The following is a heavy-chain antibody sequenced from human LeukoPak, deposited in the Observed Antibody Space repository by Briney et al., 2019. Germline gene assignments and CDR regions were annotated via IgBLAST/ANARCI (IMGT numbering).Heavy chain of an antibody. D-gene: IGHD1-26*01. CDR3: ARERVPLAGASRGYVDT. J-gene: IGHJ4*02. V-gene: IGHV4-31*01. Sequence: SQTLSLTCTVSGGSISSGDYYWSWIRQHPGKGLEWIGYIYYSGTTYYNPSLKSQVIISVDTSKNQFSLKLSSVTAADTAMYYCARERVPLAGASRGYVDTWGQGTLVTVSS. CDR1: GGSISSGDYY. CDR2: IYYSGTT.